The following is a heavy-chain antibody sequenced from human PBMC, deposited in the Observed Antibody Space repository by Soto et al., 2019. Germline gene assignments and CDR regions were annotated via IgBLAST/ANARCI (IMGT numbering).Heavy chain of an antibody. Sequence: GASVKVSCKASGYTFTSYGISWVRQAPGQGLEWMGWISAYNGNTNYAQKLQGRVTMTTDTSTSTAYMELRSLRSDDTAVYYCERGYDILTGYYTGNDYWGQGTLVTVSS. J-gene: IGHJ4*02. CDR1: GYTFTSYG. V-gene: IGHV1-18*01. CDR2: ISAYNGNT. CDR3: ERGYDILTGYYTGNDY. D-gene: IGHD3-9*01.